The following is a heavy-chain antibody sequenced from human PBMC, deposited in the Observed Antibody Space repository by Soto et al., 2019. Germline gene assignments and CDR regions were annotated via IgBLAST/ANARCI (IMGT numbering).Heavy chain of an antibody. Sequence: QVQLVQSGAEVKKPGASVKVSCQASGYTFTSYAMNWVRQAPGQRLEWMGWINAGNGNTKYSQKFQGRVTITRDKSASTDDMELSSRRSEDTAVNNCARRPGAWGQGTLVTVSS. D-gene: IGHD3-10*01. CDR1: GYTFTSYA. CDR2: INAGNGNT. J-gene: IGHJ4*02. V-gene: IGHV1-3*01. CDR3: ARRPGA.